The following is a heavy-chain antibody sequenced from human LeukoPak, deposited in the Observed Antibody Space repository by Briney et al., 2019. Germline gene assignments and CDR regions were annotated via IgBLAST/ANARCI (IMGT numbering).Heavy chain of an antibody. J-gene: IGHJ3*02. Sequence: PGGSLRLSCAASGFSFSNYWMHWVRQAPGKGLVWVSRINSDGSSTTYADSVKGRFTISRDNAKNSLYLQMNSLRAEDTAVYYCARFYSSWYDAFDIWGQGTMVTVSS. CDR2: INSDGSST. D-gene: IGHD6-13*01. CDR1: GFSFSNYW. V-gene: IGHV3-74*01. CDR3: ARFYSSWYDAFDI.